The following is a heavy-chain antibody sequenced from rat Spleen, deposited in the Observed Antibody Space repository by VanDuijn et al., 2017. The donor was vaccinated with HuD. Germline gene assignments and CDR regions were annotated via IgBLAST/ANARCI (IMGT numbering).Heavy chain of an antibody. CDR3: ARANNNFGFDY. CDR2: IWDYGTT. D-gene: IGHD1-10*01. Sequence: QVQLKESGPGLVQPSQTLSLTCTVSGFSLSNYGVIWVRQPPGKGLEWMGIIWDYGTTVYNSALKSRLSINRDTSKSQVFLKLNSLQTEDIATYYCARANNNFGFDYWGQGVMVTVSS. J-gene: IGHJ2*01. V-gene: IGHV2-13*01. CDR1: GFSLSNYG.